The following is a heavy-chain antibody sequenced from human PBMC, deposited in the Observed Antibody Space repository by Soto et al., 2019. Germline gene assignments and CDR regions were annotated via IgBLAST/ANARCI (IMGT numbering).Heavy chain of an antibody. V-gene: IGHV4-59*08. D-gene: IGHD3-3*01. Sequence: PSETLSLTCTVSGGSISSYYWSWIRQPPGKGLEWIGYIYYSGSTNYNPSLKSRVTISVDTSKNQFSLKLSSVTAADTAVYYCARVSNYDFWSGNKSPLGSFDYWGQGTLVTVSS. J-gene: IGHJ4*02. CDR1: GGSISSYY. CDR2: IYYSGST. CDR3: ARVSNYDFWSGNKSPLGSFDY.